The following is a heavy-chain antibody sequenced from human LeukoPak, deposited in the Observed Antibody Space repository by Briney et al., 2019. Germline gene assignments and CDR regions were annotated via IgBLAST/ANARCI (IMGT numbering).Heavy chain of an antibody. CDR1: GGSISSGGYY. V-gene: IGHV4-31*03. CDR3: ARVVTMVRGARWGFDP. Sequence: SETLSLTCIVSGGSISSGGYYWSWIRQHPGKGLEWIGYIYYSGSTYYNPSLKSRVTISVDTSRNQLSLKLSSVTAADTAVYYCARVVTMVRGARWGFDPWGQGTLVTVSS. CDR2: IYYSGST. D-gene: IGHD3-10*01. J-gene: IGHJ5*02.